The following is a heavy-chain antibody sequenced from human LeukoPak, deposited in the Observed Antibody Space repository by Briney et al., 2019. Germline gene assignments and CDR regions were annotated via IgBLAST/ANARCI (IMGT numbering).Heavy chain of an antibody. D-gene: IGHD3-9*01. J-gene: IGHJ4*02. V-gene: IGHV1-24*01. CDR2: FDPEDGET. CDR1: GYTLTELS. CDR3: ATAGPVRYFDWLLDY. Sequence: ASVKVSCTVSGYTLTELSMHWVRQAPGKGLEWMGGFDPEDGETIYAQKFQGRVTVTEDTSTDTAYMELSSLRSEDTAVYYCATAGPVRYFDWLLDYWGQGTLVTVSS.